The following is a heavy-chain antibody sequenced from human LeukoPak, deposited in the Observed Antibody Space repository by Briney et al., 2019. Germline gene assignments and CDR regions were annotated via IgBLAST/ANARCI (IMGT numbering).Heavy chain of an antibody. CDR2: IIPILGIA. J-gene: IGHJ6*03. V-gene: IGHV1-69*04. Sequence: SVKVSCKASGGTFSSYAISWVRQAPGQGLEWMGRIIPILGIANYAQKFQGRVTITADKSTSTAYMELSSLRSEDTAVYYCARGYCSSTYCYSSVRGYYYYMDVWGKGITVTVSS. D-gene: IGHD2-2*02. CDR3: ARGYCSSTYCYSSVRGYYYYMDV. CDR1: GGTFSSYA.